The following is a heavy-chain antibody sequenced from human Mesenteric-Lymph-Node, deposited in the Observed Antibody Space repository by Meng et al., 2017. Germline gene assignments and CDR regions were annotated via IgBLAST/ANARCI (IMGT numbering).Heavy chain of an antibody. CDR1: GFTFNSYW. J-gene: IGHJ6*02. CDR2: IKSDGSST. D-gene: IGHD3-10*01. CDR3: ARGGSYYYYYYGMDV. V-gene: IGHV3-74*01. Sequence: GESLKISCAASGFTFNSYWMHWVRQAPGKGLVWVSRIKSDGSSTNYADSVKGRFTISRDNAKNSLYLQMNSLRAEDTAVYYCARGGSYYYYYYGMDVWGQGTTVTVSS.